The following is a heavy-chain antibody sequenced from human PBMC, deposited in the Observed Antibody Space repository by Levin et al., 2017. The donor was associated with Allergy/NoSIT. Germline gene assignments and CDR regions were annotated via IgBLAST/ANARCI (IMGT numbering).Heavy chain of an antibody. CDR2: LWSDGTKK. CDR3: GRETWMAANDKNLDY. Sequence: GESLKISCVASGFTISTYGMHWVRQAPGKGLEWVALLWSDGTKKDYAESVKGRFTISRDTSQNTLYLQMNSLRAEDTAVYYCGRETWMAANDKNLDYWGQGTLVTVSS. D-gene: IGHD3-9*01. J-gene: IGHJ4*02. V-gene: IGHV3-33*01. CDR1: GFTISTYG.